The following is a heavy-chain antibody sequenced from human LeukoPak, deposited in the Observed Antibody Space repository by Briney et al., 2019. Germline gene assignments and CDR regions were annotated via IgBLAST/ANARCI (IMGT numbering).Heavy chain of an antibody. CDR2: INPNSWGT. J-gene: IGHJ4*02. Sequence: ASVKVSGKASGYTFTGYYIHWLRQAPGQGREGRGWINPNSWGTNYAQKFQGRVTITRNTSISTAYMALSRLRSDETAVYYCARGSIVGATFDSFDYWGQGTLVTVSS. D-gene: IGHD1-26*01. V-gene: IGHV1-2*02. CDR3: ARGSIVGATFDSFDY. CDR1: GYTFTGYY.